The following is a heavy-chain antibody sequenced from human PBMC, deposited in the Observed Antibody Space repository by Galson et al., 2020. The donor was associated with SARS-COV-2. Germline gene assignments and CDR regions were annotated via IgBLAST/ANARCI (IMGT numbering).Heavy chain of an antibody. CDR2: ISWNSGSI. Sequence: GGSLRLSCAASGFTFDDYAMHWVRQAPGKGLEWVSGISWNSGSIGYADSVKGRFTISRDNAKNSLYLQMNSLRAEDTALYYCAKGGTGSYYNAHDYWGQGTLVTVSS. V-gene: IGHV3-9*01. CDR3: AKGGTGSYYNAHDY. D-gene: IGHD3-10*01. J-gene: IGHJ4*02. CDR1: GFTFDDYA.